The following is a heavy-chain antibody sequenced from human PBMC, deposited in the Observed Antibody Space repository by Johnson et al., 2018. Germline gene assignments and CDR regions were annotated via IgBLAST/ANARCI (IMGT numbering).Heavy chain of an antibody. D-gene: IGHD3-10*01. CDR2: INSDGSST. J-gene: IGHJ6*03. V-gene: IGHV3-74*01. Sequence: VQLQESGGGLVQPGGSLRLSCAASGFTFSSYWMHWVRQAPGKGLVWVSRINSDGSSTSYADSVKGRFTISRDNGKNTLYLQMNSLRAEDTAVYYCARVLMVRGVINYYYYMDVWGKGTTVTVSS. CDR3: ARVLMVRGVINYYYYMDV. CDR1: GFTFSSYW.